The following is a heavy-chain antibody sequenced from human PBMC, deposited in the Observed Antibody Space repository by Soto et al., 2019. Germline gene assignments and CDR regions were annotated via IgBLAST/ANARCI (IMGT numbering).Heavy chain of an antibody. CDR2: ISSSGSTI. J-gene: IGHJ5*02. Sequence: GGSLRLSCAASGFTFSSYEMNWVRQAPGKGLEWVSYISSSGSTIYYADSVKGRFTISRDNAKNSLYLQMNSLRAEDTAVYYCARAGGFLEWLLSYNNWFDPWGQGTLVTVSS. CDR3: ARAGGFLEWLLSYNNWFDP. D-gene: IGHD3-3*01. V-gene: IGHV3-48*03. CDR1: GFTFSSYE.